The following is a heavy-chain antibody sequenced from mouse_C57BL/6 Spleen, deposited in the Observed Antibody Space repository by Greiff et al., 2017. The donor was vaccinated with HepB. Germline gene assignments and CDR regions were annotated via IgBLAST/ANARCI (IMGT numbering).Heavy chain of an antibody. CDR1: GYTFTSYW. Sequence: VQLQQPGAELVRPGSSVKLSCKASGYTFTSYWMHWVKQRPIQGLEWIGNIDPSDSETHYNQKFKDKATLTVDKSSSTAYIQLSSLTSEDSAVYYCARGDYDEGTRVYYYAMDYWGQGTSVTVSS. V-gene: IGHV1-52*01. J-gene: IGHJ4*01. CDR3: ARGDYDEGTRVYYYAMDY. D-gene: IGHD2-4*01. CDR2: IDPSDSET.